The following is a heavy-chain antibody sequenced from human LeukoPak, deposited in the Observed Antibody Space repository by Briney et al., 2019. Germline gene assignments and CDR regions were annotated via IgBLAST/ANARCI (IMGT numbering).Heavy chain of an antibody. Sequence: GGSLRLSCAASGFTFSSYEMNWVRQAPGKGLEWVSYISSSGSTIYYADSVKGRFTISRDNAKNSLYLQMNSLGAEDTAVYYCARELVRGVRSFDPWGQGTLVTVSS. CDR1: GFTFSSYE. CDR3: ARELVRGVRSFDP. CDR2: ISSSGSTI. J-gene: IGHJ5*02. D-gene: IGHD3-10*01. V-gene: IGHV3-48*03.